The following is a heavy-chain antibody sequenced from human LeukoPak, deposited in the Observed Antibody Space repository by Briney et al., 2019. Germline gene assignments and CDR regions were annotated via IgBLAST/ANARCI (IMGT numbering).Heavy chain of an antibody. CDR2: IYYSGST. D-gene: IGHD3-22*01. V-gene: IGHV4-39*07. Sequence: PSETLSLTCTVSGGSISSSSYYWGWIRQPPGKGLEWIGSIYYSGSTYYNPSLKSRVTISVDTSKNQFSLKLSSVTAADTAVYYCAREIGYYYDSSGYYVNSVGIDYWGQGTLVTVSS. J-gene: IGHJ4*02. CDR3: AREIGYYYDSSGYYVNSVGIDY. CDR1: GGSISSSSYY.